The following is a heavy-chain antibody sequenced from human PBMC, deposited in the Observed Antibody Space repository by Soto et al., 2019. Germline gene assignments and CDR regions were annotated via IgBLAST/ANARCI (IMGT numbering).Heavy chain of an antibody. CDR3: ARVKAFNFYDSSGFLDS. Sequence: SETLSLTCAVYGGSFSGYYWSWIRQPPGKGLEWIGEINHSGSTNYNPSLKSRVTISVDTSKNQFSLKLSSVTAADTALYFCARVKAFNFYDSSGFLDSWGQGTLVTVSS. J-gene: IGHJ4*02. CDR1: GGSFSGYY. D-gene: IGHD3-22*01. V-gene: IGHV4-34*01. CDR2: INHSGST.